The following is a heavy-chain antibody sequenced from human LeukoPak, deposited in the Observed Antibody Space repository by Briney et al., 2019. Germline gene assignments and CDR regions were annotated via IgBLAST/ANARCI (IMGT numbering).Heavy chain of an antibody. J-gene: IGHJ6*03. V-gene: IGHV3-7*04. CDR3: AGGNIAARPPYYYYMDV. CDR2: IKQDGSEK. CDR1: GGTFSSYA. D-gene: IGHD6-6*01. Sequence: GASVKVSCKASGGTFSSYAISWVRQAPGKGLEWVANIKQDGSEKYYVDSVKGRFTISRDNAKNSLYLQMNSLRAEDTAVYYCAGGNIAARPPYYYYMDVWGKGTTVTVSS.